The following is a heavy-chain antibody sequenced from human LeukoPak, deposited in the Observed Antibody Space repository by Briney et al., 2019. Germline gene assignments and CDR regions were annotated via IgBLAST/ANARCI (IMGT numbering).Heavy chain of an antibody. D-gene: IGHD3-10*01. Sequence: PSETLSLTCTVSGGSISRYYWSWIRQPPGKGLEWIGYIYYSGSTNYNPSLKSRVTISVDTSKNKFSLKLSSVTAADTAVYYCARYYGSGSYDLPYYYYGMDVWGQGTTVTVSS. V-gene: IGHV4-59*01. CDR1: GGSISRYY. CDR2: IYYSGST. CDR3: ARYYGSGSYDLPYYYYGMDV. J-gene: IGHJ6*02.